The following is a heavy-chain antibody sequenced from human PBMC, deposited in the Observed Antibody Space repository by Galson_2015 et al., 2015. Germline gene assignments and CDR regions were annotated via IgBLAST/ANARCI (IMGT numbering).Heavy chain of an antibody. V-gene: IGHV3-33*01. Sequence: SLRLSCAASGFTFNNYGMHWVRQVPGKGLEWMAFIWFDGSNEYYADSVKGRFTISRDNSRNTLYLQMNSLRAEDTAVYYCARVPSGGYYDRTVYLDYWGQGALVTVSS. D-gene: IGHD3-22*01. CDR1: GFTFNNYG. CDR2: IWFDGSNE. J-gene: IGHJ4*02. CDR3: ARVPSGGYYDRTVYLDY.